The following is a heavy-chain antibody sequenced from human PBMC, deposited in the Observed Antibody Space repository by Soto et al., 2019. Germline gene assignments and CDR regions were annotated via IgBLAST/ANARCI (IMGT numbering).Heavy chain of an antibody. J-gene: IGHJ4*02. V-gene: IGHV4-31*03. CDR2: IYYSGST. CDR3: ATDTHGFPLAY. D-gene: IGHD6-25*01. CDR1: GGSISSGGYY. Sequence: QVQLQESGPGLVKPSQTLSLTCTVSGGSISSGGYYWSWIRQHPGKGLEWIGYIYYSGSTYYNPSLKSRVTLSVDPSKTPFSLKLRSVTAADTAVYYCATDTHGFPLAYWGQGTLVPVSS.